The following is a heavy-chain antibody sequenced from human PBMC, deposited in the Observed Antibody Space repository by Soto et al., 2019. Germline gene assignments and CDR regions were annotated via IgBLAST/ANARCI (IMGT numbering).Heavy chain of an antibody. D-gene: IGHD1-26*01. V-gene: IGHV1-2*04. Sequence: ASVKVSCKASGYTFTGYYMHWVRQAPGQGLEWMGWINPNSGGTNYAQKFQGWVTMTRDTSISTAYMELSRLRSDDTAVYYCARDELNSGSYYYGMDVWGQGTTVTVSS. J-gene: IGHJ6*02. CDR1: GYTFTGYY. CDR3: ARDELNSGSYYYGMDV. CDR2: INPNSGGT.